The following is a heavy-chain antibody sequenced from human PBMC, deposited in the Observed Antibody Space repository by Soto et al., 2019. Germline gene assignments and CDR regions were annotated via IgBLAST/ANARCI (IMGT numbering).Heavy chain of an antibody. J-gene: IGHJ4*02. V-gene: IGHV4-30-2*01. D-gene: IGHD7-27*01. CDR3: ARGELGIGRGLLLNFAF. Sequence: SETLSLTCTVSGGSITSPGYSWSWIRQPPGKGLEWIGYIYHSGRTYYNPSLESRVTISMDRSKNQFSLRLKSVTSADTAVYYCARGELGIGRGLLLNFAFWGQGTLVTVSS. CDR1: GGSITSPGYS. CDR2: IYHSGRT.